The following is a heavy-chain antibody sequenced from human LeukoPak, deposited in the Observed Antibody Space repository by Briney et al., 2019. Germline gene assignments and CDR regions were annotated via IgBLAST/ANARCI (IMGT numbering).Heavy chain of an antibody. V-gene: IGHV1-46*01. CDR1: GGTFSSYA. J-gene: IGHJ4*02. CDR3: ARESSSWYPLGY. D-gene: IGHD6-13*01. CDR2: INPSGGST. Sequence: ASVKVSCKASGGTFSSYAISWVRQAPGQGLEWMGIINPSGGSTSYAQKFQGRVTMTRDTSTSTVYMELSSLRSEDTAVYYCARESSSWYPLGYWGQGTLVTVSS.